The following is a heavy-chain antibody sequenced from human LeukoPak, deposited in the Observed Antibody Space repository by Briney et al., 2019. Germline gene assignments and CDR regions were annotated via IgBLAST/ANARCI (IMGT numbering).Heavy chain of an antibody. Sequence: SETLSLTCAASGYSISSGYYWGWIRQPPGKGLEWIGNVYHSGTTYYNPSLRSRVTLSVDTSKNQFSLTLTSVTAADTAMYYCARLNYYGSGIAAYWGQGTLVTVSS. J-gene: IGHJ4*02. CDR2: VYHSGTT. V-gene: IGHV4-38-2*01. CDR1: GYSISSGYY. D-gene: IGHD3-10*01. CDR3: ARLNYYGSGIAAY.